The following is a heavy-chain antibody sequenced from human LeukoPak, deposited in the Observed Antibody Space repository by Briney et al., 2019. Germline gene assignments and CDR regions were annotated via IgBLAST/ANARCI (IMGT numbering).Heavy chain of an antibody. D-gene: IGHD1-1*01. Sequence: GGSLRLSCAASRFTFSAYSMSWVRQAPGKGLEWVSAISGSGGNTYYADSVKGRFTISRDNSKNTLYLQMNSLRAEDTAAYYCARGGTLYGMDVWGQGTTVTVSS. CDR2: ISGSGGNT. CDR3: ARGGTLYGMDV. CDR1: RFTFSAYS. V-gene: IGHV3-23*01. J-gene: IGHJ6*02.